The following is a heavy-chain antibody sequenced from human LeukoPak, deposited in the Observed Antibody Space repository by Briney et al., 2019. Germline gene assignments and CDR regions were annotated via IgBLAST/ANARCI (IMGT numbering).Heavy chain of an antibody. CDR3: AREGRGGFDI. CDR2: IKQDGSEK. CDR1: GFTFSTHD. V-gene: IGHV3-7*01. Sequence: PGGSLRLSCAASGFTFSTHDVNWVRQAPGKGLEWVANIKQDGSEKDYVGSVKGRFTISRDNAKNSVYLQMNSVRAEDTAVYYCAREGRGGFDIWGQGTMVTVSS. D-gene: IGHD6-25*01. J-gene: IGHJ3*02.